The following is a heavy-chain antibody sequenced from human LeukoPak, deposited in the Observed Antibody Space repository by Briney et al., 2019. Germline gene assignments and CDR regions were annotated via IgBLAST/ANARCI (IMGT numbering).Heavy chain of an antibody. Sequence: GGSLRLSCAASGFTFSSYEMNWVRQAPGKGLEWVSYISSSGSTIYYADSVKGRFTISRDNAKNPLYLQVNSLRAEDTAVYYCARGRSSGWQECDYWGQGTLVTVSS. V-gene: IGHV3-48*03. J-gene: IGHJ4*02. CDR3: ARGRSSGWQECDY. CDR1: GFTFSSYE. D-gene: IGHD6-19*01. CDR2: ISSSGSTI.